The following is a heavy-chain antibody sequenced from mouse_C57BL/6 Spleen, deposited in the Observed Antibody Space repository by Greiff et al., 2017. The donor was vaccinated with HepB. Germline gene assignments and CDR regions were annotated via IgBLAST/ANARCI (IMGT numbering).Heavy chain of an antibody. D-gene: IGHD1-1*01. Sequence: VQLQQPGASVKLSCKASGYTFTSYWMHWVKQRPGRGLEWIGRIDPNSGGTKYNEKFKSKATLTVDKPSSTAYMQLSSLTSEDSAVYYCARWYYGSSLWYFDVWGTGTTVTVSS. CDR3: ARWYYGSSLWYFDV. J-gene: IGHJ1*03. V-gene: IGHV1-72*01. CDR1: GYTFTSYW. CDR2: IDPNSGGT.